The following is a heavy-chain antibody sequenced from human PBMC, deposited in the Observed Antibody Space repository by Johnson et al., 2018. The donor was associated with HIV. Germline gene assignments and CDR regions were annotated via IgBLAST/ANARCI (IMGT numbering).Heavy chain of an antibody. Sequence: QVQLLESGGGVVQPGRSLRLSCAASGFTFSSYGMHWVRQAPGKGLEWVAVIWYDGSNKYYAASVKGRFTISRDNSKNTLYLQMNSLRAEDTAVYYCARGGGYSIAAPSDAFDIWGQGTMVTVSS. V-gene: IGHV3-30*19. J-gene: IGHJ3*02. D-gene: IGHD6-6*01. CDR3: ARGGGYSIAAPSDAFDI. CDR2: IWYDGSNK. CDR1: GFTFSSYG.